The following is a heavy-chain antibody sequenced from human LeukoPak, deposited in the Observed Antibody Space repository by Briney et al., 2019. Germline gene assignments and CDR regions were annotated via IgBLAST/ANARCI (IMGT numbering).Heavy chain of an antibody. CDR2: ISGSGGST. V-gene: IGHV3-23*01. Sequence: GGSLRLSCGASTFTFSSYGMSWVRQAPGKGLEWVSAISGSGGSTYYADSVKGRFTISRDNSKNSLYLQMNSLRAEDTAVYYCAKGGYCSAGSCFSANDAFDIWGQGTMVTVSS. D-gene: IGHD2-15*01. CDR1: TFTFSSYG. J-gene: IGHJ3*02. CDR3: AKGGYCSAGSCFSANDAFDI.